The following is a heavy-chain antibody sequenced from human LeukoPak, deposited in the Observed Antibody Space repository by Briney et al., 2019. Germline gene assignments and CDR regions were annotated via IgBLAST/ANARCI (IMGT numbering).Heavy chain of an antibody. J-gene: IGHJ4*02. CDR3: ARGSYSSGRLYFDY. V-gene: IGHV3-30*02. CDR1: GFTFSSYG. Sequence: GGSLRLSCAASGFTFSSYGMHWVRQAPGKGLEWVAFIRYDGSNKYYADSVKGRFTISRDSAKNTLYLQMNSLRVEDTAVYYCARGSYSSGRLYFDYWGQGTLVTVSS. CDR2: IRYDGSNK. D-gene: IGHD6-19*01.